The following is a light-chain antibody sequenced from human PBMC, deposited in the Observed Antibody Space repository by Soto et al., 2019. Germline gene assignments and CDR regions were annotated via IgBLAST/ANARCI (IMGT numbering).Light chain of an antibody. CDR1: SSDVGGYDY. J-gene: IGLJ1*01. CDR3: SSHTSGSTRV. Sequence: QSVLTQPASVSRSPGQSIAISCTGTSSDVGGYDYVSWYQQQPDKAPKLMIYEVTKRPSGVSNRFSGSKSGNTASLTISGLRSEDEADYYGSSHTSGSTRVFGTGTKVTVL. CDR2: EVT. V-gene: IGLV2-14*01.